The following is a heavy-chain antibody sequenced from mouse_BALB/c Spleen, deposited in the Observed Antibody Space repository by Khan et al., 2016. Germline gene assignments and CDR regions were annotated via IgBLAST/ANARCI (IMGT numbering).Heavy chain of an antibody. J-gene: IGHJ1*01. D-gene: IGHD2-1*01. CDR1: GYSITSGYY. V-gene: IGHV3-6*02. CDR2: ISYDGSN. CDR3: ASGNYWYFDV. Sequence: LLESGPGLVKPSQSLSLTCSVTGYSITSGYYWNWIRQFPGNKLEWMGYISYDGSNNYNPSLKNRISITRDTSKNQFFLKLNSVTTEDTATYYCASGNYWYFDVWGAGTTVTVSS.